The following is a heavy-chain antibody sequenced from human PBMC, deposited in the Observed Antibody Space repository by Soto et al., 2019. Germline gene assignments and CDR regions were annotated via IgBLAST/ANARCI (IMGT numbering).Heavy chain of an antibody. V-gene: IGHV1-69*06. CDR3: SRDAIAAAGTND. CDR1: GGAFSSYT. CDR2: IIPIFGTA. Sequence: QVQLVQSGTEVKKPGSSVKVSCKASGGAFSSYTINWVRQAPGQGLEWMGGIIPIFGTASYAQKFQGRVTFTADTSTNTAFMELNSLRSNDTAVYYCSRDAIAAAGTNDWGQGTLVTVSS. D-gene: IGHD6-13*01. J-gene: IGHJ4*02.